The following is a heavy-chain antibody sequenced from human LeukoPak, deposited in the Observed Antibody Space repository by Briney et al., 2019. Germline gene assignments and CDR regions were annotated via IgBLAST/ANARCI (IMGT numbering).Heavy chain of an antibody. CDR2: ISSSSSYI. D-gene: IGHD6-13*01. CDR1: GFTFSSYS. V-gene: IGHV3-21*01. J-gene: IGHJ4*02. CDR3: ARGLSSWSPFSYFDY. Sequence: GGSLRLSCAASGFTFSSYSMNWVRQAPGKGLEWVSSISSSSSYIYYADSVKGRFTISRDNTKNSLYLQMNSLRAEDTAVYYCARGLSSWSPFSYFDYWGQGTLVTVSS.